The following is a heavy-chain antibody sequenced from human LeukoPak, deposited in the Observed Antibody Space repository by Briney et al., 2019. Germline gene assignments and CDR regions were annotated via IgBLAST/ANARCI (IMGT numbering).Heavy chain of an antibody. J-gene: IGHJ4*02. Sequence: PGGSLRLSCAASGFTFSSYAMSWVRQAPGKGLEWVSAISGSGGSTYYADSVKGRFTISRDNSKNTLYLQMNSLRAEDTAVYYCAKSTKGYNWNSGYFDYWGQGTPVTVSS. CDR2: ISGSGGST. CDR1: GFTFSSYA. CDR3: AKSTKGYNWNSGYFDY. V-gene: IGHV3-23*01. D-gene: IGHD1-7*01.